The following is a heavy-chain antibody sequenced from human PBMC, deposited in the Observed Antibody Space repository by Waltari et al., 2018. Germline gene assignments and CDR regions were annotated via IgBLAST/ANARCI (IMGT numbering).Heavy chain of an antibody. J-gene: IGHJ6*02. D-gene: IGHD1-1*01. CDR2: TYDRAKWFY. CDR1: GDSVSTNSAA. CDR3: AMEIRNGMDV. Sequence: QVQLQQSGPGQVKTSQTLSLTCAISGDSVSTNSAAWNWIRQAPSRGLGWLGRTYDRAKWFYDYAGSVQRRMTLRSDTSKNQLSLQLNSVSPEDTAVYYCAMEIRNGMDVWGHGTTVTVSS. V-gene: IGHV6-1*01.